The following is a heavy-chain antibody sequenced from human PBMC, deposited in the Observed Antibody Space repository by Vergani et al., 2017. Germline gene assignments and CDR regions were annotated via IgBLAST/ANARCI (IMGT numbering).Heavy chain of an antibody. CDR3: AKGPSAVTTTLFGV. CDR1: GFTFSSYA. CDR2: ISGSGGST. V-gene: IGHV3-23*01. D-gene: IGHD4-17*01. J-gene: IGHJ4*02. Sequence: EVQLLESGGGLVQPGGSLRLSCAASGFTFSSYAMSWVRQAPGKGLEWVSAISGSGGSTYYADSVKGRFTIPRDNSKNTRYLQMNSLRAEDTAVYYCAKGPSAVTTTLFGVWGQGTLVTVSS.